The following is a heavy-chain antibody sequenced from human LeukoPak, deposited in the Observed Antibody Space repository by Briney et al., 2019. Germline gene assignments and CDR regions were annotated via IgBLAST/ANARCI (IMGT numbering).Heavy chain of an antibody. D-gene: IGHD4-23*01. J-gene: IGHJ4*02. V-gene: IGHV3-30*04. Sequence: GRSLRLSCAASGFTFSSYAMHWVRQAPGKGLEWVAVISYDGSNKYYADSVKGRFTISRDNSKNTLYLQMNSLRAEDTAVYYCAREGVVTLDYWGQGTLVTVSS. CDR3: AREGVVTLDY. CDR1: GFTFSSYA. CDR2: ISYDGSNK.